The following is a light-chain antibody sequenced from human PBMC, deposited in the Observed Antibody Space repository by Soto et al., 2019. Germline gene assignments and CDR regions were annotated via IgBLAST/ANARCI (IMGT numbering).Light chain of an antibody. J-gene: IGKJ5*01. CDR2: DVS. CDR3: QQRNDWQVT. V-gene: IGKV3-11*01. CDR1: QSVDSY. Sequence: EIVLTQSLVTLSLSPGERATLSCRASQSVDSYLAWYQQKPGQAPRLLIYDVSNRATGIPARFSGSGSGTDFTLTISSLEPGDFAVYYCQQRNDWQVTFGQGTRLEIK.